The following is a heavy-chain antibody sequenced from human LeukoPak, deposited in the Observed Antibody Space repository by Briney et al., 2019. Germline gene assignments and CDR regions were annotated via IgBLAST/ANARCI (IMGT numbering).Heavy chain of an antibody. CDR1: GGSISSGDYY. Sequence: SQTLSLTCTVSGGSISSGDYYWSWIRQPPGKGLEWIGYIYYSGSTYYNPSLKSRVAISVDTSKNQFSLKLSSVTAADTAVYYCARAGTYYYDSSGFLWGQGSLVTVSS. CDR2: IYYSGST. CDR3: ARAGTYYYDSSGFL. V-gene: IGHV4-30-4*01. J-gene: IGHJ4*02. D-gene: IGHD3-22*01.